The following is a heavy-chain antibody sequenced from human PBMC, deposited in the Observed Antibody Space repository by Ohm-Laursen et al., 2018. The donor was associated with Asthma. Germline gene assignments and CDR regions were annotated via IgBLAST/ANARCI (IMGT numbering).Heavy chain of an antibody. CDR3: ARAGFSIGLHTPREY. D-gene: IGHD5-18*01. CDR1: GYTFSRYS. J-gene: IGHJ4*02. Sequence: SLRLSCAASGYTFSRYSIHWVRQIPGKGLEWVASISTASSFIYYADSVRGRFTTSRDNARNSVYLQMNSLRAEDTALYYCARAGFSIGLHTPREYWGQGTLVTVSS. V-gene: IGHV3-21*01. CDR2: ISTASSFI.